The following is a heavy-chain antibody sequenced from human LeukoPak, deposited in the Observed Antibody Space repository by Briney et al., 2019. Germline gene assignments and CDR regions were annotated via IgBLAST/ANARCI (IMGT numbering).Heavy chain of an antibody. Sequence: SVKVSCKASGGTFSSYAISWVRQAPGQGLEWMGGIIPIFGTANYAQKFQGRVTITADESTSTAYMELSSLRSEDTAVYYCARFGRLGDPSPFDYWGQGTLVTVSS. CDR2: IIPIFGTA. D-gene: IGHD3-10*01. CDR1: GGTFSSYA. CDR3: ARFGRLGDPSPFDY. V-gene: IGHV1-69*13. J-gene: IGHJ4*02.